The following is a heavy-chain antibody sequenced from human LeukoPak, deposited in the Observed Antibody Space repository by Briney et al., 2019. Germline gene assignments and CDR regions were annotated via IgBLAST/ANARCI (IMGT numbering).Heavy chain of an antibody. CDR2: IKYDGSEK. CDR1: GITFSRYW. J-gene: IGHJ4*02. Sequence: GGSLRLSCAVSGITFSRYWMSWVRQAPGKGPEWVANIKYDGSEKFYVDSVRGRFTISRDNAKYSLYLQMDSLRAEDTAVYYCARDLFCDYDGSARHPGTDFWGQGSLVTVSS. V-gene: IGHV3-7*01. CDR3: ARDLFCDYDGSARHPGTDF. D-gene: IGHD3-22*01.